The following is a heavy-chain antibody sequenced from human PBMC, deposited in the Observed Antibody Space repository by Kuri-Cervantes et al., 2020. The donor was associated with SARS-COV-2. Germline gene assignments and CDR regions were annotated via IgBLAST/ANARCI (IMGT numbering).Heavy chain of an antibody. V-gene: IGHV4-38-2*01. CDR2: SYHSGST. CDR1: GYSISSGYY. D-gene: IGHD6-13*01. CDR3: ARTPSGIAAAGTLARYFDL. Sequence: GSLRLSCAVSGYSISSGYYCGWIRQPPGKGLGWIGSSYHSGSTYYNSSLKSRVTISVDTSKNQFSLQLSSVTAADTAVYYCARTPSGIAAAGTLARYFDLWGRGTLVTVSS. J-gene: IGHJ2*01.